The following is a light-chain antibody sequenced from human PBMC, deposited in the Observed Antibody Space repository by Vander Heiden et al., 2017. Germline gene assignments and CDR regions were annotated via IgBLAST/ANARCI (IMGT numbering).Light chain of an antibody. CDR1: QSVLYSSNNKNY. CDR3: QQDDSTPLT. Sequence: DIVMTQSPDSLAVSLVERATINCKSSQSVLYSSNNKNYLAWYQQKPGQPPKLLIYWASTRESGVPDRFSGSGSGTDFTLTISSLQAEDVAVYYCQQDDSTPLTFGGGTKVEIK. CDR2: WAS. V-gene: IGKV4-1*01. J-gene: IGKJ4*01.